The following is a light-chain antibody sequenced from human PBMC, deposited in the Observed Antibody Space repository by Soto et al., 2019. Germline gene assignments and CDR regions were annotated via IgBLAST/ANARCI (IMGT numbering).Light chain of an antibody. J-gene: IGLJ1*01. Sequence: QSVLTQPASVSGSPGQLITISCTGTSSDIGGYYYVSWYQHRPGKAPKLMIYQVTNRPSGVSNRFSGSKSGNTASLTISGLQAEDEADYYCTSYSSSSTFYVFGTGTKVTVL. CDR2: QVT. CDR3: TSYSSSSTFYV. CDR1: SSDIGGYYY. V-gene: IGLV2-14*01.